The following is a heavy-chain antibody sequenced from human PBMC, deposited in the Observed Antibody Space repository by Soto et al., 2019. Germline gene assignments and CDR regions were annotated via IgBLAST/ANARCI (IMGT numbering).Heavy chain of an antibody. Sequence: QVQLVESGGGVVQPGRSLRLSCAASGFTFSSYAMHWVRRAPGKGLEWMAVMSYDGSNKYYADSVKGRFTISRDNSKKTRCLQMSRLRSEDRALYYCAGDGGAYWGQGTLVSVSS. CDR2: MSYDGSNK. CDR3: AGDGGAY. CDR1: GFTFSSYA. V-gene: IGHV3-30-3*01. J-gene: IGHJ4*02. D-gene: IGHD3-10*01.